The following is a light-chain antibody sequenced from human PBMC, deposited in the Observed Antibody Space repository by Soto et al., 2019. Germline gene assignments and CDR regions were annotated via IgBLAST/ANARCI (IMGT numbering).Light chain of an antibody. V-gene: IGKV2-30*01. CDR2: KIS. CDR1: QSLVYSDGNTY. Sequence: DVVLTQSPLSLPVTLGQPAFISCTSSQSLVYSDGNTYLAWFRQRPGQSPRRLISKISDRDSGVPDRFSGSGSGPDFTLKISRVEAEDVGVYYCMQGTHWPWTFGQGTTVEI. J-gene: IGKJ1*01. CDR3: MQGTHWPWT.